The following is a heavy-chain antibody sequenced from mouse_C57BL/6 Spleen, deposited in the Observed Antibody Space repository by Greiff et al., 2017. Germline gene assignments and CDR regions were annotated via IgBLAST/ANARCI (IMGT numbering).Heavy chain of an antibody. CDR3: ARRGYDYDGGFAY. CDR2: IYPGDGDT. Sequence: QVQLQQSGPELVKPGASVKISCKASGYAFSSSWMNWVKQRPGKGLEWIGRIYPGDGDTNYNGKFKGKATLTADKSSSTAYIQLSSLTSEDSAVYFCARRGYDYDGGFAYWGQGTLVTVSA. D-gene: IGHD2-4*01. CDR1: GYAFSSSW. V-gene: IGHV1-82*01. J-gene: IGHJ3*01.